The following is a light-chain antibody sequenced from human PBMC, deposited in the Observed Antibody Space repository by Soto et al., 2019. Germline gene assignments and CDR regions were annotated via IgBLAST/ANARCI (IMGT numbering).Light chain of an antibody. CDR1: QSVSTY. V-gene: IGKV3-11*01. CDR3: QQRSTWPLT. J-gene: IGKJ4*01. Sequence: EIVLTQSQTTLSLSAGERATLSCRASQSVSTYLAWYQQKSGQAPRLLIYDASNRATGIPARFSGSGSGTGFTLSISSLEPEDFAVYYCQQRSTWPLTFGGGTKVDI. CDR2: DAS.